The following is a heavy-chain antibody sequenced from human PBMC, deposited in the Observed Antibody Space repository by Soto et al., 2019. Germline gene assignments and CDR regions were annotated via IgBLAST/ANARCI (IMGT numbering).Heavy chain of an antibody. D-gene: IGHD3-9*01. V-gene: IGHV3-9*01. CDR2: ISWNSGSI. CDR3: AKSVAVGDILTGYYDY. J-gene: IGHJ4*02. Sequence: EVQLVESGGGLVQPGRSLRLSCAASGFTFDDYAMHWVRQAPGKGLEWVSGISWNSGSIGYADSVKGRFTISRDNAKNSLYLQMNSLRAEDTALYYCAKSVAVGDILTGYYDYWGQGTLVTVSS. CDR1: GFTFDDYA.